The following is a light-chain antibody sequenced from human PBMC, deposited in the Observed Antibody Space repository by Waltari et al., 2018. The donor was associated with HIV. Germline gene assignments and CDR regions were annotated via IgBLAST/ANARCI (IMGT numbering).Light chain of an antibody. CDR3: QSYDTDTHAI. CDR1: SGDIASNS. J-gene: IGLJ2*01. CDR2: EHS. Sequence: NFMLTQPHSVSESPGKTVTISCTRSSGDIASNSLQWYQLRPGSAPTTLIYEHSQRPSGVPDRFSGSIDSSSNSASLTISGLKTEDEADYYCQSYDTDTHAIFGGGTKLTVL. V-gene: IGLV6-57*04.